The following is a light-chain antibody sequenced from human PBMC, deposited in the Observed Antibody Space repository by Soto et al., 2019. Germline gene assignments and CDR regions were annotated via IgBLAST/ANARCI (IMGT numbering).Light chain of an antibody. Sequence: EVVLTQSPVTLSLSPGERATLSCRASQSVSTYLAWYQQKPGQAPRLLIYDASSRATGIPARFSGSGSGTDFTLTISSLEPEDFAVYYCQQRSKLFTFGQGTRLAIK. V-gene: IGKV3-11*01. CDR2: DAS. CDR3: QQRSKLFT. J-gene: IGKJ5*01. CDR1: QSVSTY.